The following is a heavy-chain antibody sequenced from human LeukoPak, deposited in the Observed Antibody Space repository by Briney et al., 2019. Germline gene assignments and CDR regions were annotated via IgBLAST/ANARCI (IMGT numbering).Heavy chain of an antibody. Sequence: GESLRLSCAASGFPFNAYSIHWLRQAPGKGLEWVSSISSSSAYIFYADSVKGRFTISRDISKNTLYLQMNGLRTEDTAMYYCARDAPQVPAAGVLASWGQGTLVTVSS. CDR1: GFPFNAYS. J-gene: IGHJ5*02. CDR3: ARDAPQVPAAGVLAS. CDR2: ISSSSAYI. V-gene: IGHV3-21*04. D-gene: IGHD6-13*01.